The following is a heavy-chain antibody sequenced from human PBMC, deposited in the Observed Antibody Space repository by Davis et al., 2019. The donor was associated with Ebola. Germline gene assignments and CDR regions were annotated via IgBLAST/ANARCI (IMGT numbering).Heavy chain of an antibody. J-gene: IGHJ6*02. CDR1: GFTFTSSA. CDR2: IVVGSGNT. Sequence: AASVKVSCKASGFTFTSSAMQWVRQARGQRLEWIGWIVVGSGNTNYAQKFQERVTITRDMSTSTAYMELSSLRSEDTAVYYCAASDYDLYGMDVWGQGTTVTVSS. CDR3: AASDYDLYGMDV. D-gene: IGHD3-3*01. V-gene: IGHV1-58*02.